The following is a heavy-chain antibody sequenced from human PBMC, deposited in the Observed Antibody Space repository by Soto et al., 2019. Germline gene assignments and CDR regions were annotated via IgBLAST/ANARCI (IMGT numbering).Heavy chain of an antibody. CDR3: ARSKGYCSGGSCYSDDYYYYMDF. CDR2: IWYDGSNK. Sequence: GGSLRLSCAASGFTFSSYGMHWVRQAPGKGLEWVAVIWYDGSNKYYADSVKGRFTISRDNSKNTLYLQMNSLRAEDTAVYYCARSKGYCSGGSCYSDDYYYYMDFRGKGT. V-gene: IGHV3-33*01. D-gene: IGHD2-15*01. J-gene: IGHJ6*03. CDR1: GFTFSSYG.